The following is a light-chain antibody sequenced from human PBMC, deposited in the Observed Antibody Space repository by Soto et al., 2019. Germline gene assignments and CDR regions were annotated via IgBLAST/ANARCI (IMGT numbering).Light chain of an antibody. CDR3: QQYGSSFT. J-gene: IGKJ5*01. CDR1: QSVSSSY. V-gene: IGKV3-20*01. CDR2: GAS. Sequence: EIVLTQSPGTLSLSPGERATLSCRASQSVSSSYLAWYQQKPGQAPRLLIYGASSRAAGIPDRLSGSGSGTDVTLTISRLEPEDFPVYYCQQYGSSFTFGQGTRLEIK.